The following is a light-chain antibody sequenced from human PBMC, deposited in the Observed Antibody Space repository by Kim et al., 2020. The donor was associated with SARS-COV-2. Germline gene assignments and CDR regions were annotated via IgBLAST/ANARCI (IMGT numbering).Light chain of an antibody. CDR3: QSYDDSLRGSI. CDR1: YD. CDR2: TNS. Sequence: YDVNWYQRLPGSAPKVLIYTNSNRPSGVPDRFSGSKSVASASLVISGLQTEDEGDYYCQSYDDSLRGSIFGGGTQLTVL. J-gene: IGLJ2*01. V-gene: IGLV1-40*03.